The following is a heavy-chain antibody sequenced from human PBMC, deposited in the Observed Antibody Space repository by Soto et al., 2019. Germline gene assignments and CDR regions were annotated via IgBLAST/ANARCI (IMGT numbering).Heavy chain of an antibody. V-gene: IGHV4-61*01. J-gene: IGHJ6*02. D-gene: IGHD2-2*01. CDR2: IYYSGST. Sequence: QVQLQESGPGLVKPSETLSLTCTVSGGSVSSGSYYWSWIRQPPGKGLEWIGYIYYSGSTNYNPSLKSRVTISVDTSKNQFSLKLISVTAADTAVYYRARDRGSRTSCYDYYGMDVWGQGTTVTVSS. CDR3: ARDRGSRTSCYDYYGMDV. CDR1: GGSVSSGSYY.